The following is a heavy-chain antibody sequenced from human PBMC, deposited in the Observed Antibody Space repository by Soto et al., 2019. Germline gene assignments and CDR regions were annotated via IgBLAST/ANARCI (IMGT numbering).Heavy chain of an antibody. Sequence: ASVKVSCKASGYTFTSYYMHWVRQAPGQGLEWMGIINPSGGSTSYAQKFQGRVTMTRDTSTSTVYMELSSLRSEDTAVYYCARGGGWFCSGGSCYPGDKADVFDIWGQGTMVTVSS. D-gene: IGHD2-15*01. V-gene: IGHV1-46*03. CDR2: INPSGGST. J-gene: IGHJ3*02. CDR1: GYTFTSYY. CDR3: ARGGGWFCSGGSCYPGDKADVFDI.